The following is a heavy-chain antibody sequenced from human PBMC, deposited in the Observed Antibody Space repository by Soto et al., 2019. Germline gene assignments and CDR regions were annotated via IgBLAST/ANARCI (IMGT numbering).Heavy chain of an antibody. CDR3: ARGISIVATTLRTFDI. D-gene: IGHD5-12*01. J-gene: IGHJ3*02. V-gene: IGHV3-33*01. CDR2: IWYDGSNK. CDR1: GFTFSSYG. Sequence: GGSLRLSCAASGFTFSSYGMHWVRQAPGKGLEWVAVIWYDGSNKYYADSVKGRFTISRDNSKNTLYLQMNSLRAEDTAVYYCARGISIVATTLRTFDIWGQGTMVTVSS.